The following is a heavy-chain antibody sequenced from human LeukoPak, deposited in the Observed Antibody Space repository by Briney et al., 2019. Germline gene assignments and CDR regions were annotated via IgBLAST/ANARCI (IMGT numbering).Heavy chain of an antibody. V-gene: IGHV1-8*03. CDR3: ARGGTVRPRHNWFDP. Sequence: ASVKVSCKASGYTLTSYGIIWVRQATGQGVEWMGWMNPNSGNTGYAQKFQGRVTITRNTSISTAYMELSCLISEDTAVYYCARGGTVRPRHNWFDPWGQGTLVTVSS. CDR1: GYTLTSYG. J-gene: IGHJ5*02. CDR2: MNPNSGNT. D-gene: IGHD4-11*01.